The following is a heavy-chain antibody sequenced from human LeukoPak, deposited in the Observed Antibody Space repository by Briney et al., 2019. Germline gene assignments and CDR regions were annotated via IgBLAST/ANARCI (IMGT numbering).Heavy chain of an antibody. V-gene: IGHV4-59*08. Sequence: SETLSLTCTVSGGSVSSYYWSWIRQPPGKGLEWIGYTYYSGSTNYNPSLKSRVTISVDTSKNQFSLKLSSVTAADTAVYYCASPRGSSSLDAFDIWGQGTMVTVSS. CDR3: ASPRGSSSLDAFDI. CDR2: TYYSGST. J-gene: IGHJ3*02. CDR1: GGSVSSYY. D-gene: IGHD6-13*01.